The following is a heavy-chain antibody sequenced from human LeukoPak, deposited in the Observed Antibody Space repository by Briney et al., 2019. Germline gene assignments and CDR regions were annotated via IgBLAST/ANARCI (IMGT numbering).Heavy chain of an antibody. CDR1: GFTFSSYA. V-gene: IGHV3-30-3*01. D-gene: IGHD3-22*01. J-gene: IGHJ4*02. CDR2: ISYDGSNK. CDR3: ARGYYHDSSGYYYGDY. Sequence: GGSLRLSCAASGFTFSSYAMHWVRQAPGKGLEWVAVISYDGSNKYYADSVKGRFTISRDNSKNTLYLQMNSLRAEDTAVYYCARGYYHDSSGYYYGDYWGQGTLVTVSS.